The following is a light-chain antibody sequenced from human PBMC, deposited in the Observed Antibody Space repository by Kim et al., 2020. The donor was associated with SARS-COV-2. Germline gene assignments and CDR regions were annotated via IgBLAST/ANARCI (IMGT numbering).Light chain of an antibody. CDR3: QSMDRTGSVV. Sequence: SSEQTAMITCSGDALRDQFVYWYQQKPGQALLLVIYKDSERRSGIPERFSCSISGTTVTLTIRGVQAEDEADYYCQSMDRTGSVVFGPGTKVTVL. CDR2: KDS. J-gene: IGLJ1*01. CDR1: ALRDQF. V-gene: IGLV3-25*03.